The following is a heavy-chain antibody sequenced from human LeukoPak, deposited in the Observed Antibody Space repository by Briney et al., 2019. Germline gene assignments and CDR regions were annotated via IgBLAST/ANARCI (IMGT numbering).Heavy chain of an antibody. D-gene: IGHD2-15*01. CDR2: VYKSGSI. CDR1: GGSINSHY. V-gene: IGHV4-59*11. J-gene: IGHJ3*02. Sequence: PSETLSLTCTVSGGSINSHYCNWIRQCRGMGLEWIGYVYKSGSINYNPSLKSRVTISVDTSKSQFSLKLNSVTAADTAIYYCATKVRGGFDIWGQGTMVTVSS. CDR3: ATKVRGGFDI.